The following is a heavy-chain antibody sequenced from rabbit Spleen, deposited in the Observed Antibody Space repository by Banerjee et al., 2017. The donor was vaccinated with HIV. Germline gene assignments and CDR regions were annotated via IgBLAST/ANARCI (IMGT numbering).Heavy chain of an antibody. CDR2: IDLVFGST. J-gene: IGHJ4*01. D-gene: IGHD1-1*01. V-gene: IGHV1S47*01. CDR3: VRGASSSGYYNL. CDR1: GFAFSSYG. Sequence: QEQLEESGGGLVQPGGSLTLSCKASGFAFSSYGVSWVRQAPGKGLEWIGYIDLVFGSTYYASWVNGRFTISSHNAQNTLYLQLNSLTVADTATYFCVRGASSSGYYNLWGPGTLVTVS.